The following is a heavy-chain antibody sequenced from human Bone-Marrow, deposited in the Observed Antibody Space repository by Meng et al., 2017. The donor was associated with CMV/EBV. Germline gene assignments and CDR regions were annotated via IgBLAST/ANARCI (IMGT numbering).Heavy chain of an antibody. CDR2: IRSKTNNYTT. CDR3: TTDCSSSACYSLWFDP. V-gene: IGHV3-73*01. Sequence: GESLKISCAASGFPFSGSAVHWVRQASGKGLEWVGRIRSKTNNYTTSYAVSVTGRFTISRDDLKNTAYLQTTSLKTEDTAMYYCTTDCSSSACYSLWFDPWGQGTLVTVSS. CDR1: GFPFSGSA. J-gene: IGHJ5*02. D-gene: IGHD2-2*01.